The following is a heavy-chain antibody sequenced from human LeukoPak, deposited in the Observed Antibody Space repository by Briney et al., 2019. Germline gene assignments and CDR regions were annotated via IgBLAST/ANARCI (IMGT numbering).Heavy chain of an antibody. J-gene: IGHJ4*02. CDR2: ISSGGST. CDR3: AKVLGVRIPVGYFGY. CDR1: GFTVSSNY. Sequence: PGESLRLSCAASGFTVSSNYMSWVRQAPGKGLEWVSLISSGGSTYYADSVKGRFTISRDNSKNTLYLQMNSLRAEDTAVYYCAKVLGVRIPVGYFGYWGQGTLVTVSS. D-gene: IGHD3-9*01. V-gene: IGHV3-53*01.